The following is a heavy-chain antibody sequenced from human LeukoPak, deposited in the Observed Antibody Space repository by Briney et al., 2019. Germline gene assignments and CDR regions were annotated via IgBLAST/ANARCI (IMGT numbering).Heavy chain of an antibody. J-gene: IGHJ5*02. CDR2: IYSGGST. V-gene: IGHV3-53*01. CDR1: GFTFSSNY. D-gene: IGHD3-10*01. Sequence: GGSLRLSCAASGFTFSSNYMSWVRQAPGKGLEGVAVIYSGGSTYYSDSVKGRVTISIDNYKNRQYLQMKSLRAQDTAVYYCARDFQGRFDPWGQGTLVTVSS. CDR3: ARDFQGRFDP.